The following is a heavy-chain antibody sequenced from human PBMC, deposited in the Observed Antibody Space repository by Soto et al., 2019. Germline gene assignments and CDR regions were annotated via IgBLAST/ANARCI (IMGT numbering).Heavy chain of an antibody. D-gene: IGHD6-19*01. V-gene: IGHV4-39*01. CDR1: GGSINSSSYF. CDR2: IYYSGST. CDR3: ARHYSSGSRNWFDP. Sequence: ETLSLTCSVSGGSINSSSYFWGWVRQPPGKGLEWIGSIYYSGSTYYNPSLRSRVTISVDTSKNQFSLKLSSVTAADTAVFYCARHYSSGSRNWFDPWGQGTLVTSPQ. J-gene: IGHJ5*02.